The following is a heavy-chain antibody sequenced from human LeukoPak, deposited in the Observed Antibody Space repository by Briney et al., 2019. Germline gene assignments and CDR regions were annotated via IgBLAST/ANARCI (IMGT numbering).Heavy chain of an antibody. D-gene: IGHD3-22*01. CDR2: ISAYTGNT. CDR1: GYTFTNYG. V-gene: IGHV1-18*01. J-gene: IGHJ4*02. Sequence: GASVKVSCKASGYTFTNYGISWVRQAPGQGLEWMGWISAYTGNTNYAQKLQGRVTMTTDTSTSTAYMELRSLRSDDTAVYYCARDRRYSDSSGYYNFDYWGQGTLVTVSS. CDR3: ARDRRYSDSSGYYNFDY.